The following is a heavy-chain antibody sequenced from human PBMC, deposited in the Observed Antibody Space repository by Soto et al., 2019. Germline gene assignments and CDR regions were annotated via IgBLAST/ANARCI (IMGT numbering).Heavy chain of an antibody. Sequence: SETLSLTCGVSAYSITSDHYWGWVRQPPGQGLEWIGCVYHTGSSYNNPSLKGRLTISVDTSKNQFILELSSVTAADTAVYFCARVLHDGSGSFFDFWGPGTLVTVSS. CDR3: ARVLHDGSGSFFDF. CDR2: VYHTGSS. V-gene: IGHV4-38-2*01. CDR1: AYSITSDHY. J-gene: IGHJ4*02. D-gene: IGHD3-22*01.